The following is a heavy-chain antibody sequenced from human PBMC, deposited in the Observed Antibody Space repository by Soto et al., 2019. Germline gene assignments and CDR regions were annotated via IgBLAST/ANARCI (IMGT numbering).Heavy chain of an antibody. D-gene: IGHD5-12*01. V-gene: IGHV1-18*01. J-gene: IGHJ5*02. CDR2: ISTYSGDA. CDR1: GYTFFTYD. CDR3: ARHHGPTTSENWFDP. Sequence: SVKVSCKASGYTFFTYDISWVRQAPVQGLEWMGWISTYSGDAKYAQKFQGRVTMTTDTSTTTAYLELRSLRSDDTAVYYCARHHGPTTSENWFDPWGQGTLVTVSS.